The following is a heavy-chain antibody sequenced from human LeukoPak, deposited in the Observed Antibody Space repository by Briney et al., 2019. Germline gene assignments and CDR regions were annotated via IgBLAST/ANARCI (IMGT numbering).Heavy chain of an antibody. CDR1: GFTFSSYG. J-gene: IGHJ4*02. Sequence: GGSLRLACAASGFTFSSYGMHWVGQAPGKGLEWVANIKQDAGEIYYLDSLKGRFTISRDNAKNSLYLQMNSLRAEDTAVYYCARDKVVGATRFDYWGQGALVTVSS. V-gene: IGHV3-7*01. D-gene: IGHD1-26*01. CDR3: ARDKVVGATRFDY. CDR2: IKQDAGEI.